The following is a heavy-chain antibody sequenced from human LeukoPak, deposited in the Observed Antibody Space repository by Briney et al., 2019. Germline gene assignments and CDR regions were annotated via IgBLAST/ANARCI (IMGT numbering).Heavy chain of an antibody. V-gene: IGHV3-53*01. CDR2: IYSGDTT. CDR3: ARDGGSGSPHLSYSYYGMDV. Sequence: GGSLRLSCAASGFTVSITYMAWVRQAPGKGLEWVSFIYSGDTTYYADSVEGRFTISGDSSKNTLYLQMNSLRVEDTAVYYCARDGGSGSPHLSYSYYGMDVWGQGTTVTVSS. J-gene: IGHJ6*02. CDR1: GFTVSITY. D-gene: IGHD3-10*01.